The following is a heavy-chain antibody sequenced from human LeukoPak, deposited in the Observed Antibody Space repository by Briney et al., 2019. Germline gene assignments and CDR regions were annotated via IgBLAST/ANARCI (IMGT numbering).Heavy chain of an antibody. CDR1: GYTFTIYG. D-gene: IGHD2-2*02. Sequence: GSVKVSCKASGYTFTIYGISWVRQAPGQGLEWMGWISAYNGNTNYAQKLQGRVTMTTDTSTSTAYMELRSLRSDDTAVYYCAREFVVVPAAITPFGYWGQGTLVTVSS. CDR3: AREFVVVPAAITPFGY. V-gene: IGHV1-18*01. CDR2: ISAYNGNT. J-gene: IGHJ4*02.